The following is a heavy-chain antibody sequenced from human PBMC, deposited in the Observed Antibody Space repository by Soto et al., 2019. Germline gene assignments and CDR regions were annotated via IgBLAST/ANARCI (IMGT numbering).Heavy chain of an antibody. V-gene: IGHV3-30*18. D-gene: IGHD5-18*01. CDR2: ISYDGSNK. J-gene: IGHJ4*02. CDR1: GFTFSSYG. Sequence: VQLVESGGGVVQPGRSLRLSCAASGFTFSSYGMHWVRQAPGKGLEWVAVISYDGSNKYYTDSVKGRFTISRDNSKNTLYLQMNSPRAEDTAVYYCANGYLFDSWGQGTLVTVSS. CDR3: ANGYLFDS.